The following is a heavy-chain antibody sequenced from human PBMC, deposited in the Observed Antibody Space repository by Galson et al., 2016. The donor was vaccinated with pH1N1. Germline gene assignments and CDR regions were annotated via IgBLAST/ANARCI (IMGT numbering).Heavy chain of an antibody. V-gene: IGHV1-24*01. J-gene: IGHJ4*02. Sequence: SVKVSCKVSGYTVTQVSIHWVRQAPGKGLEWMGSFRDEDGKTIYAEKFQGRFTMTRDTSVTTAYMELSRLRSDDTAIYYCARVGPTVTTYDSWGQGTLVTVSS. CDR1: GYTVTQVS. CDR2: FRDEDGKT. CDR3: ARVGPTVTTYDS. D-gene: IGHD4-17*01.